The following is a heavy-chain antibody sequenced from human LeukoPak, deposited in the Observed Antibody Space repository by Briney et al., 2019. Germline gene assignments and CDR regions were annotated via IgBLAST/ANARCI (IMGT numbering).Heavy chain of an antibody. CDR3: ARAPTVSVGYCSSVSCQADY. D-gene: IGHD2-2*01. V-gene: IGHV4-39*07. CDR2: IDYSGST. Sequence: SETLSLTCTVPASISSSRYYCGWIRQSPGKGLEWIGSIDYSGSTSYSVALKSRVTISVDTSKNQFSLKLSSVTAADTAVYYCARAPTVSVGYCSSVSCQADYWGQGTLVTVSS. J-gene: IGHJ4*02. CDR1: ASISSSRYY.